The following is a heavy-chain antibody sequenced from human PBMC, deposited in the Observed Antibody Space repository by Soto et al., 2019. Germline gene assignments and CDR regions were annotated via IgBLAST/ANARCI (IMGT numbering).Heavy chain of an antibody. CDR3: AGGIFGVVIGSLDV. CDR1: GGSISSYY. CDR2: IYYSGST. D-gene: IGHD3-3*01. V-gene: IGHV4-59*01. J-gene: IGHJ6*04. Sequence: NPSETLSLTCTVSGGSISSYYWSWIRQPPGKGLEWIGYIYYSGSTNYNPSLKSRVTISVDTSKNQFSLKLSSVTAADTAVYYCAGGIFGVVIGSLDVWGKGTTVTVSS.